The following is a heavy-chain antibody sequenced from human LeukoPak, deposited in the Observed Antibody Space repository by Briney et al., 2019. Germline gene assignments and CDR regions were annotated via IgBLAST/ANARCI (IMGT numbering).Heavy chain of an antibody. V-gene: IGHV4-30-2*01. CDR1: GGSISSGGYS. CDR3: ARGDRRDGYNLVY. Sequence: SQTLSLTCAVSGGSISSGGYSWSWIRQPPGKGLEWIGYIYHSGSTYYNPSLKSRVTVSLDRSRNQFSLKLSSVTAADTAVYYCARGDRRDGYNLVYWGQGTLVTVSS. CDR2: IYHSGST. J-gene: IGHJ4*02. D-gene: IGHD5-24*01.